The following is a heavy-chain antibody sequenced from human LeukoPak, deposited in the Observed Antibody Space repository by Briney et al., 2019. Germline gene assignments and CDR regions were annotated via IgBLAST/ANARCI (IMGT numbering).Heavy chain of an antibody. CDR3: TRDRGSSWYNWFDP. CDR2: INADGSTR. J-gene: IGHJ5*02. V-gene: IGHV3-74*01. D-gene: IGHD6-13*01. Sequence: GGSPRLSCAASGFSFSSYWMHSVRQAPGKGLVWVSRINADGSTRSYADSVKGRFTISRDDAKNILYLQMNSLRVEDTAVYYCTRDRGSSWYNWFDPWGQGSLVTVSS. CDR1: GFSFSSYW.